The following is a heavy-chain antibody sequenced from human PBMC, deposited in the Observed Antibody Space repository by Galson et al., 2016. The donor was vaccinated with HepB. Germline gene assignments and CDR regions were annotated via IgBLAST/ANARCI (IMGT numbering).Heavy chain of an antibody. CDR1: GGSISSSSYY. J-gene: IGHJ4*02. V-gene: IGHV4-39*01. Sequence: SETLSLTCTVSGGSISSSSYYWGWIRQPPGKGLEWIGSISFSGTTYYNPSLKSRVTISADTSQNQFSLKLNSVTATDTAVYYCAKYGGARPIDNWGQGTLVTVSS. CDR2: ISFSGTT. D-gene: IGHD6-6*01. CDR3: AKYGGARPIDN.